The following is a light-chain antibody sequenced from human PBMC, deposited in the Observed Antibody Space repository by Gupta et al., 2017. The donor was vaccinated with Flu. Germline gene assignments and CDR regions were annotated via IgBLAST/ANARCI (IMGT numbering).Light chain of an antibody. CDR3: QVWDSSSDHWV. CDR2: DDS. Sequence: GQTARIACGGNNIGSKSVHWYQQKPGQAPVLVVYDDSDRPSGIPDRFSGSNSGNTATLTISRVEAGDEADYYCQVWDSSSDHWVFGGGTKLTVL. CDR1: NIGSKS. J-gene: IGLJ3*02. V-gene: IGLV3-21*02.